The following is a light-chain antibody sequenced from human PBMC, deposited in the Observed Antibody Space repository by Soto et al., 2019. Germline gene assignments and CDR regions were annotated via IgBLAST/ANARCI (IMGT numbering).Light chain of an antibody. CDR1: QSVSSN. J-gene: IGKJ2*01. CDR3: QQYNDWPPKQYP. CDR2: GAS. V-gene: IGKV3-15*01. Sequence: EIVMTQSPATLSVSPGERATLSCRASQSVSSNLAWYQQKPGQAPRLLIYGASTRATGIPARFSGSGSGTEFSLTISSLQSEDFAVYYCQQYNDWPPKQYPLGQGTKLEIK.